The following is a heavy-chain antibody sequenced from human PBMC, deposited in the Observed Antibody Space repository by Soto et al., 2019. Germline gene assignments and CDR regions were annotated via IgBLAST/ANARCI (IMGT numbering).Heavy chain of an antibody. Sequence: QVQLVQSGAEVKKAGSSVKVSCKASGGTFSIYGIRWVRQAPGRGLECMGGIIPILGTANYAQKFQGRITITADERTSTAYMVLSSLRSEDTAVYYCARDDSNYPGRFGMDVWGQGSTVTVSS. V-gene: IGHV1-69*01. CDR1: GGTFSIYG. J-gene: IGHJ6*02. CDR3: ARDDSNYPGRFGMDV. D-gene: IGHD4-4*01. CDR2: IIPILGTA.